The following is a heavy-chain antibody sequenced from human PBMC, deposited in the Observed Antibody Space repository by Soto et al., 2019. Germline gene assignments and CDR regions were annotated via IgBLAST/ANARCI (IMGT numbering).Heavy chain of an antibody. CDR3: AHSASVPCCYYFDS. V-gene: IGHV2-5*01. D-gene: IGHD1-26*01. CDR1: GFSLSSIGVA. J-gene: IGHJ4*02. Sequence: KSGPTLVNPTQTLTLTCTFSGFSLSSIGVAVGWIRQPPGKALEWLALLYWNDDRRYSPSLKSRLTITKDTSKNQVVLTMTNMDPADTATYYCAHSASVPCCYYFDSWGQGTLVTVS. CDR2: LYWNDDR.